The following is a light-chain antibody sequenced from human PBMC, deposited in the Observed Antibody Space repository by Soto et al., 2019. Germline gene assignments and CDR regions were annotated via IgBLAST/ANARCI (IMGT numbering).Light chain of an antibody. V-gene: IGLV2-14*01. J-gene: IGLJ1*01. CDR1: SSDVGGYNY. CDR2: DVS. CDR3: SSYTSSSTPYV. Sequence: SVVPQPASVSGSRGQSITISCTGTSSDVGGYNYVSWYQQHPGKAPKLMIYDVSNRPSGVSNRFSGSKSGNTASLTISGLQAEDEADYYCSSYTSSSTPYVFGTGTKVTVL.